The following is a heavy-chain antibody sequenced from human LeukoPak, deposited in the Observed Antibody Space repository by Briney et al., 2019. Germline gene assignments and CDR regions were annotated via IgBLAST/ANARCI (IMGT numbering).Heavy chain of an antibody. CDR3: AKDGHDFWSGYYDYYFDY. Sequence: GGSLRLSCAASGFTFSSYAMSWVRQAPGKGPEWVSAISGSGGSTYYADSVKGRFTISRDNSKNTLYLQMNSLRAEDTAVYYCAKDGHDFWSGYYDYYFDYWGQGTLVTVSS. V-gene: IGHV3-23*01. CDR1: GFTFSSYA. D-gene: IGHD3-3*01. CDR2: ISGSGGST. J-gene: IGHJ4*02.